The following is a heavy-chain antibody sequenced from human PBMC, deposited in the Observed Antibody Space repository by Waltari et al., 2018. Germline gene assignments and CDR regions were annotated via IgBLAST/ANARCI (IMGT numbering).Heavy chain of an antibody. J-gene: IGHJ5*02. CDR2: IYSSGTT. CDR3: ARDGGYCSGGRCYSLWFDP. Sequence: QVQLQESDPGLVKPSETLSLTCTVSGGSMSDYYWSWLRQPAGKGLEWIGRIYSSGTTNYNPSLRSRVTMSVDTSKNQVSLKLSSVTAADTAVYYCARDGGYCSGGRCYSLWFDPWGQGTLVTVSS. D-gene: IGHD2-15*01. CDR1: GGSMSDYY. V-gene: IGHV4-4*07.